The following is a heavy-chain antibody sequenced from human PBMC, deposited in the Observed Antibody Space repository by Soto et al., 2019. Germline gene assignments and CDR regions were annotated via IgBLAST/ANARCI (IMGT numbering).Heavy chain of an antibody. V-gene: IGHV3-7*05. Sequence: GGSLRLSCAASGFTFSSYWMSWVRQAPGKGLEWVANIKQDGSEKYYVDSVKGRFTISRDNAKNSLYLQMNSLRAEDTAVYYCARDGPLDQVVVPAARSYYYYYYGMDVWGQGTTVTVSS. J-gene: IGHJ6*02. CDR1: GFTFSSYW. D-gene: IGHD2-2*01. CDR2: IKQDGSEK. CDR3: ARDGPLDQVVVPAARSYYYYYYGMDV.